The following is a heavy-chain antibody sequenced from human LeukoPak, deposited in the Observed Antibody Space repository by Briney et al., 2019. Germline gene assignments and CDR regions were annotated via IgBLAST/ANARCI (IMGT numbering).Heavy chain of an antibody. J-gene: IGHJ3*02. D-gene: IGHD3-3*01. Sequence: SETLSLTCAVYGGSFGGYYRSWIRQPPGKGLEWIGEINHSGSTNYNPSLKSRVTISVDTSKNQFSLKLSSVTAADTAVYYCARDRAYYDFWSGYVDAFDIWGQGTMVTVSS. V-gene: IGHV4-34*01. CDR1: GGSFGGYY. CDR3: ARDRAYYDFWSGYVDAFDI. CDR2: INHSGST.